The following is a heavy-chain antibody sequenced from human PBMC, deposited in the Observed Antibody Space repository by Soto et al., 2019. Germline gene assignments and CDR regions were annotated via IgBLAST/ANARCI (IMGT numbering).Heavy chain of an antibody. D-gene: IGHD1-26*01. CDR3: ARIVVGATVDL. CDR1: GDSVSSDRYF. V-gene: IGHV4-61*01. CDR2: ISYTGDT. J-gene: IGHJ5*02. Sequence: SETLSLTCTVSGDSVSSDRYFWTWIRQPPGKVLEWIAYISYTGDTNYNPSLKSRVTISVDTSRNQFSLTLTSVTAAGTAVYFCARIVVGATVDLWGQGALVTVSS.